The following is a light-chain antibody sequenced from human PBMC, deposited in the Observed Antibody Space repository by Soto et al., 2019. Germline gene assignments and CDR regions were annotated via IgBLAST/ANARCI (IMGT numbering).Light chain of an antibody. Sequence: QLVLTQPASVSGSPGQSITISCTGTSSDVGGYNYVSWYQQHPGKAPKFMIYGVTNRPSGVSNRFSGSKSGNTASLTISGLQAEDEADYYCSSYTSSSTLSVVFGGGTKVTVL. V-gene: IGLV2-14*01. J-gene: IGLJ2*01. CDR3: SSYTSSSTLSVV. CDR2: GVT. CDR1: SSDVGGYNY.